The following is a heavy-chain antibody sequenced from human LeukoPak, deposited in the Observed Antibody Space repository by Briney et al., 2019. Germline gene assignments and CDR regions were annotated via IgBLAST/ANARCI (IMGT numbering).Heavy chain of an antibody. CDR2: INPIFGTA. CDR1: GCTFSSYA. D-gene: IGHD5-12*01. V-gene: IGHV1-69*01. J-gene: IGHJ6*02. Sequence: GASVKVSCKASGCTFSSYAISWVRQAPGQGLEWMGGINPIFGTANYAQKFQGRVTITADESTSTAYMELSSLRSEDTAVYYCARILPPFYSGYDFYGMDVWGQGTTVTVSS. CDR3: ARILPPFYSGYDFYGMDV.